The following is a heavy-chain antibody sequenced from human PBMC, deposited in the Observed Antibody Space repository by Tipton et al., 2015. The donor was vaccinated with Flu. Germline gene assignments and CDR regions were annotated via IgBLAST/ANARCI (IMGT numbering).Heavy chain of an antibody. Sequence: TLSLTCTVSGDSTSIYYWNWIRQPAGKGLEWIGRIYSSGSTNYNPSLKGRVTMSVDTSKNQFSLKLSSVTAADTAVYYCARGSGSGTYVIFDFWGQGTLVTVSS. CDR2: IYSSGST. CDR1: GDSTSIYY. V-gene: IGHV4-4*07. D-gene: IGHD3-10*01. J-gene: IGHJ4*02. CDR3: ARGSGSGTYVIFDF.